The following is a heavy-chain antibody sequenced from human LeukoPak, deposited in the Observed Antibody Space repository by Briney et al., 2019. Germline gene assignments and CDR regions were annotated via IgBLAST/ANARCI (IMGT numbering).Heavy chain of an antibody. CDR2: ISSSGSTI. CDR3: ARSDSSGYYCVDY. CDR1: GFTFSSYE. Sequence: PGGSLRLSCAASGFTFSSYEMNWVRQAPGKALEWVSYISSSGSTIYYADSVKGRFTISRDNAKNSLYLQMNSLRAEDTAVYYCARSDSSGYYCVDYWGQGTLVTVSS. J-gene: IGHJ4*02. V-gene: IGHV3-48*03. D-gene: IGHD3-22*01.